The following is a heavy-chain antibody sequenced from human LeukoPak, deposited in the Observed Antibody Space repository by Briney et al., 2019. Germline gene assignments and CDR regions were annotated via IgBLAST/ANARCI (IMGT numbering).Heavy chain of an antibody. CDR2: IWYDGSNR. D-gene: IGHD2-15*01. CDR3: ARVLCSGGTCLDAFDI. J-gene: IGHJ3*02. CDR1: GFIFRSYG. Sequence: GGSLRLSCAASGFIFRSYGMHWVRQAPGKGLEWVAVIWYDGSNRYYADSVKGRFTISRDNSKNTLYLQMNSLRAEDTAVYYCARVLCSGGTCLDAFDIWGQGTMVTVSS. V-gene: IGHV3-33*01.